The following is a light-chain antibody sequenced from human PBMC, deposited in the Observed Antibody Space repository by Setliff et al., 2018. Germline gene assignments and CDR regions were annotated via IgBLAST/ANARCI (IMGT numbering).Light chain of an antibody. V-gene: IGLV2-14*01. CDR2: DVS. Sequence: QSALTQPASVSGSPGQSITISCTGTSSDVGGYNYVSWYQQHPGKAPKLMIYDVSNRPSGVSNRFSGSKSGNTASLTISGLQAGDEADYYCCSYTISSTRVFGTGTKGTVL. J-gene: IGLJ1*01. CDR1: SSDVGGYNY. CDR3: CSYTISSTRV.